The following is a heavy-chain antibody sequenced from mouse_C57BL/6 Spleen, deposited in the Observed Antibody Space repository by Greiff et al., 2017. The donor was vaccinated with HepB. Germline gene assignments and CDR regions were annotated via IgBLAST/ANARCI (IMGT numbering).Heavy chain of an antibody. J-gene: IGHJ2*01. CDR2: IDPSDSET. Sequence: QVQLQQPGAELVRPGSSVKLSCKASGYTFTSYWMHWVKQRPIQGLEWIGNIDPSDSETHYNQKFKDKATLTVDKSSSTAYMQLSSLTSEDSAVYYCARQKSYGSSYAPFDYWGQGTTLTVSS. CDR1: GYTFTSYW. D-gene: IGHD1-1*01. CDR3: ARQKSYGSSYAPFDY. V-gene: IGHV1-52*01.